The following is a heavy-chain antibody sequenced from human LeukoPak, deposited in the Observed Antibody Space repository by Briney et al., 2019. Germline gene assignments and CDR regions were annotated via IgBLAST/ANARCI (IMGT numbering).Heavy chain of an antibody. CDR1: GLSFSSFA. CDR2: ISSSGSTT. J-gene: IGHJ4*02. Sequence: GGSLRLSCAASGLSFSSFAMSWVRQGPARGLEWVSYISSSGSTTYYADSVKGRFTISRDNAKNSLYLQMNSLRAEDTAVYFCARRHDYGDSWGQGTLVTVSS. CDR3: ARRHDYGDS. V-gene: IGHV3-48*03.